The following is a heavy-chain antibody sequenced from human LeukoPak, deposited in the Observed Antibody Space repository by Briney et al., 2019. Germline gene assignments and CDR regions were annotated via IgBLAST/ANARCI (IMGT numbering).Heavy chain of an antibody. J-gene: IGHJ4*02. Sequence: ASVKVSCKASGYTFTSYGINWVRQAPGQGLEWMGWISAYNGNTNYAQKLQGRVTMTTDTSTSTAYMELRSLRSDDTAVYYCARGGEYYDFWSGYWPYYFDYWGQGTLVTVSS. CDR3: ARGGEYYDFWSGYWPYYFDY. CDR2: ISAYNGNT. CDR1: GYTFTSYG. D-gene: IGHD3-3*01. V-gene: IGHV1-18*01.